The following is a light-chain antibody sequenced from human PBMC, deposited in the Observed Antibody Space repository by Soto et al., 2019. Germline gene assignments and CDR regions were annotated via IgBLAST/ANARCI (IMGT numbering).Light chain of an antibody. Sequence: EIVLTQSPATLSLSPGERATLSCSASQSVSSYLAWYQQRPGQAPRLLIFDTSNRATDIPARFSGSGSGTDFTLTISGLEPEDFAVYYCQQRTNRPPITFGQGTRLEI. V-gene: IGKV3-11*01. J-gene: IGKJ5*01. CDR1: QSVSSY. CDR2: DTS. CDR3: QQRTNRPPIT.